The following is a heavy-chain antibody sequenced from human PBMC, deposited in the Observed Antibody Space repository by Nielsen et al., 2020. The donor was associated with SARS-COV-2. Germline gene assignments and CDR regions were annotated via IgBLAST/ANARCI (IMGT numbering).Heavy chain of an antibody. CDR1: GFTFSSYG. Sequence: GESLKISCAASGFTFSSYGMHWVRQAPGKGLEWVAVIWYDGSNKYYADSVKGRFTISRDNAQNSVYLQMDRLRADDTAVYFCARGVYDFDSWGQGTLVTVSS. D-gene: IGHD5/OR15-5a*01. CDR3: ARGVYDFDS. V-gene: IGHV3-33*01. J-gene: IGHJ4*02. CDR2: IWYDGSNK.